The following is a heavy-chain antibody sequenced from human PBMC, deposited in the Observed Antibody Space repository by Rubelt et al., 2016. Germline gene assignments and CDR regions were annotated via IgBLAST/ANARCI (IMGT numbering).Heavy chain of an antibody. J-gene: IGHJ6*02. CDR2: IYTSGST. Sequence: QVQLQESGPGLVKPSQTLSLTCTVSGGSISSGGYYWSWIRQPAGKGLEWIGRIYTSGSTNYNPSLKSRVTMSVDTSKNQFSLKLSSVTAADTAVYYCAREQLLSDYYYGMDVWGQGTTVTVSS. V-gene: IGHV4-61*02. D-gene: IGHD2-2*01. CDR3: AREQLLSDYYYGMDV. CDR1: GGSISSGGYY.